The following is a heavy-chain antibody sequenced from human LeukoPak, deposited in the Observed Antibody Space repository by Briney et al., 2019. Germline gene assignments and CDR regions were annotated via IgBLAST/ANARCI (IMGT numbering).Heavy chain of an antibody. Sequence: GGSLRLSCAASGFTFTKNWMHWVRQAPGKGLVWVSFIKDDGSGTTYADSVKGRFTFSRDNAKNTVYLQMNSLRAEDTAIYYCARDRFHAVESWGQGTLVIVSS. CDR2: IKDDGSGT. D-gene: IGHD3-16*01. CDR3: ARDRFHAVES. V-gene: IGHV3-74*01. J-gene: IGHJ4*02. CDR1: GFTFTKNW.